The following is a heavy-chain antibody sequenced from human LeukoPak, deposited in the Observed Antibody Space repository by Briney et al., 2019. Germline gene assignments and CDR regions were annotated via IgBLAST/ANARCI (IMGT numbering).Heavy chain of an antibody. CDR1: GFTFTSYG. Sequence: GASVKVSCRASGFTFTSYGITWVRQAPGQGLEWMGWISAYNGNTQYAQNLQGRVTMTTDTSTNTAYMELRSLRSDDTAVYYCARDVTGDQSWFFDLWGRGTLVTVSS. CDR2: ISAYNGNT. V-gene: IGHV1-18*01. J-gene: IGHJ2*01. CDR3: ARDVTGDQSWFFDL. D-gene: IGHD7-27*01.